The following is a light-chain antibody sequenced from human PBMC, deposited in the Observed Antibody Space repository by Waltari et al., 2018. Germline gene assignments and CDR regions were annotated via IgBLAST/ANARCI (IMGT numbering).Light chain of an antibody. Sequence: DIQMTQSPSSVSASVGDRVTISCRASKDVSTWLAWYQQKPGKAPNRLIHGASSLQSGVPSRFSGSGSGTEFTLTINGLQPEDFATYYCQQTDSFPLTFGGGTKVEIK. CDR2: GAS. V-gene: IGKV1-12*01. CDR3: QQTDSFPLT. J-gene: IGKJ4*01. CDR1: KDVSTW.